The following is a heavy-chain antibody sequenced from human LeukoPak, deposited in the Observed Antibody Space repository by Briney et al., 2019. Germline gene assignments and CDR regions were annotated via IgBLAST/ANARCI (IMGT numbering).Heavy chain of an antibody. CDR3: ATQAY. Sequence: GGSLRLSCAASGFTFSSSAMSWVGQAQGKGLEWVSLISGSGDITYYADSVKGRFTISRDNAKNSLYLQMNSLRAEDTAVYYCATQAYWGQGTLVTVSS. J-gene: IGHJ4*02. CDR1: GFTFSSSA. CDR2: ISGSGDIT. V-gene: IGHV3-23*01.